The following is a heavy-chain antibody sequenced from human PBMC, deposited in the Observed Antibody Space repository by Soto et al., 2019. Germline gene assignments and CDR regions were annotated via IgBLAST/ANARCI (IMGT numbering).Heavy chain of an antibody. V-gene: IGHV4-34*01. CDR2: INHSGST. J-gene: IGHJ5*02. CDR3: ARGISIWFGEFLTPNWLDP. Sequence: PSETLSLTCAVYGGYFSGYYWSWIRKPPGKGLEWIGEINHSGSTNYNPSLKSRVTISVDTSKNQFSLKLSSVTAADTAVYYCARGISIWFGEFLTPNWLDPWGQGTLVTVSS. CDR1: GGYFSGYY. D-gene: IGHD3-10*01.